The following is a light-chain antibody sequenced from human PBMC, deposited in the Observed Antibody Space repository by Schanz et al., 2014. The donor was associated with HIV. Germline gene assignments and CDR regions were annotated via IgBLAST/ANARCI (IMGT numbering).Light chain of an antibody. CDR1: QSVSSSY. CDR2: GAS. V-gene: IGKV3-20*01. CDR3: QQYGSSRGT. J-gene: IGKJ4*01. Sequence: EIVLTQSPGTLSLSPGERATLSCRASQSVSSSYLAWYQQKPGQAPRLLIFGASNRATGTPDRFSGSESGTDFTLTISRVEPEDYAVYYCQQYGSSRGTFGGGTKVEL.